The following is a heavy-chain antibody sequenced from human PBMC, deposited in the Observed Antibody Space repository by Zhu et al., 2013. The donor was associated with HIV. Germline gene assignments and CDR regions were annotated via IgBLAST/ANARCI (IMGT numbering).Heavy chain of an antibody. CDR1: GYTFTSYA. D-gene: IGHD1-20*01. V-gene: IGHV1-3*01. CDR3: ARDFPVDNWNDDDY. Sequence: QVQLVQSGAEVKKPGASVKVSCKASGYTFTSYAMHWVRQAPGQRLEWMGWINAGNGNTKYSQKFQGRVTITRDTSASTAYMELSSLRSEDTAVYYCARDFPVDNWNDDDYWGQGTLVTVSS. CDR2: INAGNGNT. J-gene: IGHJ4*02.